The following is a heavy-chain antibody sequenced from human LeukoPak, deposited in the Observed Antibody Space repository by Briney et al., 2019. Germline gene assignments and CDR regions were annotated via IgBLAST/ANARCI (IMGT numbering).Heavy chain of an antibody. CDR2: IYSGGTT. V-gene: IGHV3-66*01. J-gene: IGHJ4*02. D-gene: IGHD6-25*01. CDR3: ARDPSAVAANTYG. CDR1: GFTVSNNY. Sequence: GGSLRLSCAASGFTVSNNYMNWVRQAPGKGLEWVSLIYSGGTTYYADSVKGRFTISRDHSKNTLYLQMNSLRAEGTAVYYCARDPSAVAANTYGWGQGTLVTVSS.